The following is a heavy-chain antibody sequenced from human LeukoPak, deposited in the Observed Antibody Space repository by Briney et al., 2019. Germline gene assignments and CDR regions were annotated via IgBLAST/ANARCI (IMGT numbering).Heavy chain of an antibody. J-gene: IGHJ4*02. V-gene: IGHV4-34*01. CDR1: GFTFSSYA. Sequence: GSLRLSCAASGFTFSSYAMSWVRQPPGKGLEWIGEINHSGSTNYNPSLKSRVTISVDTSKNQFSLKLSSVTAADTAVYYCARGFGEVAMFLVGATAWDYWGQGTLVTVSS. D-gene: IGHD1-26*01. CDR3: ARGFGEVAMFLVGATAWDY. CDR2: INHSGST.